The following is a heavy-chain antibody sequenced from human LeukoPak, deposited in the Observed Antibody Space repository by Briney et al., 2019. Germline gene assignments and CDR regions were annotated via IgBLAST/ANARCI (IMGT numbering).Heavy chain of an antibody. CDR1: RGSISSYY. CDR2: IYYSGST. D-gene: IGHD6-19*01. CDR3: ARERDSSGWIDY. Sequence: PSETLFLTCTVSRGSISSYYWSWIRQPPGRGLEWIGYIYYSGSTTYNPSLKSRVTISVDTSKNQFSLKLNSVTAADTAVYYCARERDSSGWIDYWGQGTLVTVSS. J-gene: IGHJ4*02. V-gene: IGHV4-59*01.